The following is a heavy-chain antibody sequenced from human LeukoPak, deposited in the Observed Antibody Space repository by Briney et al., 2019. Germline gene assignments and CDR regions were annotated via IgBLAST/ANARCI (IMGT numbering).Heavy chain of an antibody. CDR3: ARDLRRILRYFDWLYVRNYRWWFDL. V-gene: IGHV1-46*01. CDR1: GYTFTSYY. Sequence: GASVKVSCKASGYTFTSYYMHWVRQAPGQGLEWMGIINPSGGSTSYAQKFQGRVTMTRDMSTSTVYMELSSLRSEDTAVYYCARDLRRILRYFDWLYVRNYRWWFDLWGQGTLVTVSS. D-gene: IGHD3-9*01. CDR2: INPSGGST. J-gene: IGHJ5*02.